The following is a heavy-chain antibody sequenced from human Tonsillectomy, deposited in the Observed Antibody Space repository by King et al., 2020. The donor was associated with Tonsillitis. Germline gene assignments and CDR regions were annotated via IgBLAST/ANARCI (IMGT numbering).Heavy chain of an antibody. Sequence: VQLVESGGGLVKPGGSLRLSCAASGFTFSDYYMTWIRQAPGKGLEWVSYISGSSSYTNYADSVKGRFTISRDNAKNSLYLQMNSLRAEDTAFYYCARDGNAGCTDAFDIWGQGTMVTVSS. CDR3: ARDGNAGCTDAFDI. CDR1: GFTFSDYY. CDR2: ISGSSSYT. V-gene: IGHV3-11*06. D-gene: IGHD2-8*01. J-gene: IGHJ3*02.